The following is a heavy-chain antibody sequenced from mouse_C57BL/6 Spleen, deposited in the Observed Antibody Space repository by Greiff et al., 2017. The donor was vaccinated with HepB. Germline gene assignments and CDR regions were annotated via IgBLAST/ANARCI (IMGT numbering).Heavy chain of an antibody. J-gene: IGHJ3*01. Sequence: VQLQQSGPELVKPGASVKIPCKASGYTFTDYNMDWVKQSHGKSLEWIGDINPNNGGTIYNQKFKGKATLTVDKSSSTAYMQLRSLTSEDTAVYYCARREGNYGAWFAYWGQGTLVTVSA. V-gene: IGHV1-18*01. CDR1: GYTFTDYN. D-gene: IGHD2-1*01. CDR2: INPNNGGT. CDR3: ARREGNYGAWFAY.